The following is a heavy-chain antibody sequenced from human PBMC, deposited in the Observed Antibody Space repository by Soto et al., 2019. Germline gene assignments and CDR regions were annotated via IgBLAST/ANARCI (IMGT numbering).Heavy chain of an antibody. D-gene: IGHD5-18*01. CDR1: GGSISSSSYY. CDR3: ARINKGYGTDS. V-gene: IGHV4-39*01. CDR2: IDYTGNT. Sequence: SETLSLTCTVSGGSISSSSYYWGCIRQPPGKGLEWIASIDYTGNTFYNPSLTSRVTISVDTSKNQFSLKVTSVTAADTAVYYCARINKGYGTDSWGQGTLVTVS. J-gene: IGHJ4*02.